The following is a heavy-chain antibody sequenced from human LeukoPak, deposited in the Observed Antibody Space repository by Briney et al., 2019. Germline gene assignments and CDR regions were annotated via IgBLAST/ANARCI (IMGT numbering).Heavy chain of an antibody. CDR1: GGSISSGDYY. D-gene: IGHD3-22*01. CDR3: ARGDSSGTENAFDI. J-gene: IGHJ3*02. CDR2: IYHTGST. V-gene: IGHV4-31*03. Sequence: SQTLSLTCTVSGGSISSGDYYWTWIRQHPGKGLEWIGYIYHTGSTYYNPSLRSRVTLSVDTSKNQFSLKVNSVTAADTAVYYCARGDSSGTENAFDIWGQGTLVTVSS.